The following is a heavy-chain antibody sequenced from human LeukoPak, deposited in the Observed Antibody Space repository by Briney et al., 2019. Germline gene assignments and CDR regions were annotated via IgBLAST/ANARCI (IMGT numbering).Heavy chain of an antibody. Sequence: SQTLSLTCTVSGGSISSGPYYWSWIRQPAGKGLEWIGRIYTSGSTNYNPSLKSRVTISVDTSKNQFSLKLSSVTAADTAVYYCARAQSRGYDFWSGYYNSPDAFDIWGQGTMVTVSS. V-gene: IGHV4-61*02. CDR1: GGSISSGPYY. CDR2: IYTSGST. D-gene: IGHD3-3*01. J-gene: IGHJ3*02. CDR3: ARAQSRGYDFWSGYYNSPDAFDI.